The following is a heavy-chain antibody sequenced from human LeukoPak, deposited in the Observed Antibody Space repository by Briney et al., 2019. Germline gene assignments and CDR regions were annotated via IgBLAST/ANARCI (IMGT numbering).Heavy chain of an antibody. CDR2: IYYSGST. Sequence: SETLSLTCTVSGGSISSYYWSWIRQPPGKGLEWIGYIYYSGSTNYNPSLKSRVTISVDTSRNQCPLKLSSVTAADTAVYYCARHILTGYYRWIWFDPWGQGTLVTVSS. V-gene: IGHV4-59*08. CDR1: GGSISSYY. D-gene: IGHD3-9*01. CDR3: ARHILTGYYRWIWFDP. J-gene: IGHJ5*02.